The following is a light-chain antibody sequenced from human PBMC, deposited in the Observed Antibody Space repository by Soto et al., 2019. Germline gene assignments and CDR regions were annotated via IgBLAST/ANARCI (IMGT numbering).Light chain of an antibody. CDR1: QSVLSTSNSKSY. CDR3: QQYYNTMYT. CDR2: WAS. Sequence: DIVMTQSPDSLAVSLGERATINCKSSQSVLSTSNSKSYLAWYQQKPGQPPKQLIYWASSRVSGVPDRFSGSGSGTDFTLTISSLQAEDVAVYYCQQYYNTMYTFGQGTKLEIK. J-gene: IGKJ2*01. V-gene: IGKV4-1*01.